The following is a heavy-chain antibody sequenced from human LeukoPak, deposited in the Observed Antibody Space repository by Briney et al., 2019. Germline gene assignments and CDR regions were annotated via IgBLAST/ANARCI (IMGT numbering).Heavy chain of an antibody. CDR1: GYTFTSYD. Sequence: GASVKVSCKASGYTFTSYDINWVRQATGRGLEWMGWMNPNSGNTGYAQKFQGRVTMTRNTSISTAYMELSSLRSEDTAVYYCAAYYYDSSGFDYWGQGTLVTVSS. CDR2: MNPNSGNT. J-gene: IGHJ4*02. V-gene: IGHV1-8*01. D-gene: IGHD3-22*01. CDR3: AAYYYDSSGFDY.